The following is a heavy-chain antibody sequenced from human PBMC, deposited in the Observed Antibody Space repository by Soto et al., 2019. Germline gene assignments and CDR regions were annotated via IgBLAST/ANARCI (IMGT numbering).Heavy chain of an antibody. V-gene: IGHV3-30-3*01. CDR2: ISHDGNNK. D-gene: IGHD6-13*01. CDR3: VRDPGSIWYGAYYHYLMDF. J-gene: IGHJ6*02. CDR1: GFTFNNYA. Sequence: GGSLRLSCAASGFTFNNYAMHWVRQAPGKGLEWVAVISHDGNNKYYGDSVKGRFTISRDNSRNTLYLQMNSLTAEDTAVYYCVRDPGSIWYGAYYHYLMDFWGQGTTVPVSS.